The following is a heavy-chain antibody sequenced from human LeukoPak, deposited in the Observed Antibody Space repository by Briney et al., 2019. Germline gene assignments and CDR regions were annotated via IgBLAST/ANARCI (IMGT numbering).Heavy chain of an antibody. V-gene: IGHV1-18*01. CDR3: ARESRLGVTVRAFDY. D-gene: IGHD4-17*01. Sequence: ASVKVSCKASGYTFTSYGISWVRQAPGQGLEWMGWISAYNGNTNYAQELQGRVTMTTDTSTSTAYMELRSLRSDDTAVYYCARESRLGVTVRAFDYWGQGTLVTVSS. CDR1: GYTFTSYG. J-gene: IGHJ4*02. CDR2: ISAYNGNT.